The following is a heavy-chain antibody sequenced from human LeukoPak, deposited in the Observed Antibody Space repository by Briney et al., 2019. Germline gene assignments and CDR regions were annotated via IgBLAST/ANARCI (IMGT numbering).Heavy chain of an antibody. V-gene: IGHV3-23*01. J-gene: IGHJ4*02. CDR3: AKRSNFWTGYLDY. CDR2: ISGSGGST. D-gene: IGHD3/OR15-3a*01. CDR1: KFTFSNYA. Sequence: SGGSLRLSCTAFKFTFSNYAMSWVRQAPGKGLEWVSVISGSGGSTYYADSVKGRFTISRDNSEDTLFLQMNSLRTEDTAVYYCAKRSNFWTGYLDYWGQGALVTVSS.